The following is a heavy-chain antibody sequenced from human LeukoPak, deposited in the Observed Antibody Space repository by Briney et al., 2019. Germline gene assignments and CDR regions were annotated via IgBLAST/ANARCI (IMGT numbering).Heavy chain of an antibody. CDR1: GFNVSTNY. CDR2: IYSGGST. CDR3: ARALLAKYGIVVTQEALDV. V-gene: IGHV3-53*01. J-gene: IGHJ6*04. Sequence: GGSLRLSCAASGFNVSTNYMSWARQAPGKGLEWVSVIYSGGSTHYADAVKGRFTISRDNSKNTLFLQMNTLRVEDTAVYYCARALLAKYGIVVTQEALDVWGKGTMVTVSS. D-gene: IGHD1-26*01.